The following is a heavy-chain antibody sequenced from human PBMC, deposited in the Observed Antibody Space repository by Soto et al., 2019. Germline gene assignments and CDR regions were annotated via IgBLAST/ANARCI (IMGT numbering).Heavy chain of an antibody. CDR1: GLTFSTFW. V-gene: IGHV3-74*01. J-gene: IGHJ4*02. Sequence: PGGSLRISCSVSGLTFSTFWMHWVRQAPGKGLVWVARIKGDGANTAYADSVRGRFTISRDNAKNTLFLQMNSLRAEDTAVYYCVRWPYWGQGTPVTVSS. CDR3: VRWPY. CDR2: IKGDGANT.